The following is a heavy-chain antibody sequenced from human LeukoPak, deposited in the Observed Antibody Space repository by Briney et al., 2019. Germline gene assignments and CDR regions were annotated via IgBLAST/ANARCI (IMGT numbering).Heavy chain of an antibody. Sequence: GGSLRLSCAASGFTVSSHYMGWVRQTPGKGLEWVSIIYSGGSTYYADSVKGRFIISRDNSKNTLFLQMNSLRDEDTAVYYSARAQGKTTLNYFDYWGQGTLVTVSS. CDR2: IYSGGST. CDR3: ARAQGKTTLNYFDY. J-gene: IGHJ4*02. CDR1: GFTVSSHY. D-gene: IGHD4-11*01. V-gene: IGHV3-66*01.